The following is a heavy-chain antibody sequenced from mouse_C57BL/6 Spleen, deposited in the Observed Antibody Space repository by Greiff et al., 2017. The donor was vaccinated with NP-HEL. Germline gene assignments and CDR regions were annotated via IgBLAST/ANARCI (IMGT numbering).Heavy chain of an antibody. V-gene: IGHV5-9*01. CDR3: ARRNYYGSSYFDY. D-gene: IGHD1-1*01. J-gene: IGHJ2*01. CDR1: GFTFSSYT. Sequence: DVKLVESGGGLVKPGGSLKLSCAASGFTFSSYTMSWVRQTPEKRLEWVATISGGGGNTYYPDSVKGRFTISRDNAKNTLYLQMSSLRSEDTALYYCARRNYYGSSYFDYWGQGTTLTVSS. CDR2: ISGGGGNT.